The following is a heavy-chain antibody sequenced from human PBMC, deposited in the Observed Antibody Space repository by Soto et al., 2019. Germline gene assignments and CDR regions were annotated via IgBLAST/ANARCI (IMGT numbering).Heavy chain of an antibody. Sequence: EVQLLDSGGDSVQPGGSLRLSCAASTFTLSSYVMNWVRQAPGKGLEWVSGIGGSGTNTYYADSVKGRFTISRDNSKNTMYLQMNSLRAEDTAIYFCAKGWLDFWGQGTLVTVSS. J-gene: IGHJ5*01. CDR1: TFTLSSYV. CDR3: AKGWLDF. CDR2: IGGSGTNT. V-gene: IGHV3-23*01.